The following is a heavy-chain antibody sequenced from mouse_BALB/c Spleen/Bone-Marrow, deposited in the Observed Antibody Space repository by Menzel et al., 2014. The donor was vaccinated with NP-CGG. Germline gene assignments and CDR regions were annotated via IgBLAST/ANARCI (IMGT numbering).Heavy chain of an antibody. V-gene: IGHV5-9-2*01. Sequence: EVHLVESGGGLVKSGGSLKLSCAASGFSFNSYGMSWVRRTPEKRLEWVATISGGGSYTFYPDSVKGRFTISRDNAKKTLYLQLSSLRSEDTALYYCARHAYYDQTEVSFVYWGQGTLFTVSA. CDR2: ISGGGSYT. D-gene: IGHD2-4*01. J-gene: IGHJ3*01. CDR3: ARHAYYDQTEVSFVY. CDR1: GFSFNSYG.